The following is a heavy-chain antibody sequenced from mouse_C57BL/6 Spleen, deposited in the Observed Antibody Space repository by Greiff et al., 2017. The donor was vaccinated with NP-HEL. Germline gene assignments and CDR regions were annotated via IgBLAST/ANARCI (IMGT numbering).Heavy chain of an antibody. V-gene: IGHV5-17*01. J-gene: IGHJ2*01. CDR2: ISSGSSTI. CDR1: GFTFSDYG. Sequence: EVKLMESGGGLVKPGGSLKLSCAASGFTFSDYGMHWVRQAPEKGLEWVAYISSGSSTIYYADTVKGRFTISRDNAKNTLFLQMTSLRSEDTAMYYCARPTGTWFDYWGQGTTLTVSS. D-gene: IGHD4-1*01. CDR3: ARPTGTWFDY.